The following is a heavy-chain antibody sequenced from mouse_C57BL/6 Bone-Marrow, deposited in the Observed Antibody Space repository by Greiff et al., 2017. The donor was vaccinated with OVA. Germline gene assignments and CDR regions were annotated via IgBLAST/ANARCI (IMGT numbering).Heavy chain of an antibody. CDR1: GYTFTSYW. Sequence: QVQLQQPGAELVMPGASVKLSCKASGYTFTSYWMHWVKQRPGQGLEWIGEIDPSDSYTNYNQKFKGKSTLTVAKSSSTAYMQLSSLTSEDSAVYYCARRGAMDYWGQGTSVTVSS. J-gene: IGHJ4*01. CDR3: ARRGAMDY. V-gene: IGHV1-69*01. CDR2: IDPSDSYT.